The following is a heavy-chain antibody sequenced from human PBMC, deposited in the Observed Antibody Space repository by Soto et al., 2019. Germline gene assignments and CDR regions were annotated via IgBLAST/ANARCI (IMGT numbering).Heavy chain of an antibody. V-gene: IGHV1-18*04. Sequence: QVQLVQSGAEVKKPGASVKVSCKASGYTFTSYGISWVRQAPGQGLEWMGWISAYNGNTNYAQKLQGRVTMTTDTPTRTAYMERGSLRSDDTAVYYCARVVVVVPAAPRGWFDPWGQGPLVTVSS. CDR2: ISAYNGNT. D-gene: IGHD2-2*01. J-gene: IGHJ5*02. CDR1: GYTFTSYG. CDR3: ARVVVVVPAAPRGWFDP.